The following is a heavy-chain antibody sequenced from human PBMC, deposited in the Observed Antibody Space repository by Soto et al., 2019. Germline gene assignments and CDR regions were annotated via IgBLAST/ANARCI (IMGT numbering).Heavy chain of an antibody. V-gene: IGHV4-39*01. CDR1: GGSISSSSYY. CDR2: IYYSGST. D-gene: IGHD3-3*01. CDR3: ARHMRTYYDFWSGYIPYYYYYGMDV. Sequence: SETLSLTCTVSGGSISSSSYYWGWIRQPPGKGLEWIGSIYYSGSTYYNPSLKSRVTISVDTSKNQFSLKLSSVTAADTAAHYCARHMRTYYDFWSGYIPYYYYYGMDVWGQGTTVTVSS. J-gene: IGHJ6*02.